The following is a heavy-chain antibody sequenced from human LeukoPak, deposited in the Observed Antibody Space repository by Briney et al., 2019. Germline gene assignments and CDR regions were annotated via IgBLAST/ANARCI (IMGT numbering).Heavy chain of an antibody. D-gene: IGHD3-3*01. J-gene: IGHJ4*02. CDR2: IKQDGSEK. CDR1: GFTFSSYW. Sequence: GGSLRLSCAASGFTFSSYWMSWVRQAPGKGLEWVANIKQDGSEKYYVDSVKGRFTISRDNAKNSLYLQMNSLRAEDTAVYYCASAFLDDFWSGHFWGQGTPVTVSS. CDR3: ASAFLDDFWSGHF. V-gene: IGHV3-7*01.